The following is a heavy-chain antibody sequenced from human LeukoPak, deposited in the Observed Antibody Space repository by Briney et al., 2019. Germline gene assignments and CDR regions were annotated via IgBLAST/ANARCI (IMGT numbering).Heavy chain of an antibody. Sequence: SETLSLTCTVSGGSISSSSYYWGWIRQPPVKGLECIGSIYYSGSTYYNPSLKRRVTISVDTSKNQFSLKLSSVTAADTAVYYCATSAPCSGGSCYGNYYFDYWGQGTLVTVSS. D-gene: IGHD2-15*01. J-gene: IGHJ4*02. CDR2: IYYSGST. CDR3: ATSAPCSGGSCYGNYYFDY. V-gene: IGHV4-39*01. CDR1: GGSISSSSYY.